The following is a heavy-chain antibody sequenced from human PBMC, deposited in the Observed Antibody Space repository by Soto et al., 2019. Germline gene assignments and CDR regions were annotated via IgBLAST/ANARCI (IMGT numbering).Heavy chain of an antibody. CDR3: VRGGGGGLFDP. Sequence: QVQLVESGGGLVPPGGSLRLSCAGSGFNFGDSYMRWIRQAPGKGLEWLSYISPGSRYPAYADSVKGRFTISRDNAKRSLFLQMMSLTAEDTAIYYCVRGGGGGLFDPWGQGTMVTVSS. CDR1: GFNFGDSY. J-gene: IGHJ5*02. V-gene: IGHV3-11*06. D-gene: IGHD2-15*01. CDR2: ISPGSRYP.